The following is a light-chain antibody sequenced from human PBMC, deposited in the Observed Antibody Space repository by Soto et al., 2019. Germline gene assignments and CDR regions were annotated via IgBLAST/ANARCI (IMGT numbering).Light chain of an antibody. CDR1: QSINIW. J-gene: IGKJ1*01. Sequence: DIQMTQSPSTLSASVGDRVTITCRASQSINIWLAWYQQKAGKAPKLLIYDASTLESGVPSRFSGSGSRTEFTLTISSLQPDDFATYYCQEYNSWRGEWTFGQGPKVEI. CDR2: DAS. V-gene: IGKV1-5*01. CDR3: QEYNSWRGEWT.